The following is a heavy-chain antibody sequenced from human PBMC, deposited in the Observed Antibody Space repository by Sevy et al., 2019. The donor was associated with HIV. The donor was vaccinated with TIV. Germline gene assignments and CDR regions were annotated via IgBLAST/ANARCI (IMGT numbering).Heavy chain of an antibody. J-gene: IGHJ4*02. CDR2: IIPIFGTA. Sequence: ASVKVSCKASGGTFSSYAISWVRQAPGQGLEWMGGIIPIFGTANYAQKFQGRVTITADESTSTAYMELSSLISEDTAVYYCARDSYDSSGYYWWYFYYWVQGTLVTVSS. CDR3: ARDSYDSSGYYWWYFYY. V-gene: IGHV1-69*13. D-gene: IGHD3-22*01. CDR1: GGTFSSYA.